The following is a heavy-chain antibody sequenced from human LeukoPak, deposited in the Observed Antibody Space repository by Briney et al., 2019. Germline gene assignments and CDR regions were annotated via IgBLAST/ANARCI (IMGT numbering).Heavy chain of an antibody. Sequence: PGGSLRLSCAASGFTFSDYYMSWIRQAPGKGLEWVSYISSSGSYTNYADSVKGRFTISRDNAKNSLYLQMNSLRAEDTAVYYCTKESVTYLDYWGQGTLVTVSS. CDR1: GFTFSDYY. CDR3: TKESVTYLDY. CDR2: ISSSGSYT. J-gene: IGHJ4*02. V-gene: IGHV3-11*05. D-gene: IGHD2-21*02.